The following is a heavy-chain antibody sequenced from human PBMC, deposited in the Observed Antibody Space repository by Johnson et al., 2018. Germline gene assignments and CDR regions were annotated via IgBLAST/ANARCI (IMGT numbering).Heavy chain of an antibody. CDR3: ARVSYYDSGGSYYYGMDV. D-gene: IGHD3-22*01. CDR2: INHSGSI. V-gene: IGHV4-34*01. Sequence: QVQLQQWGAGLLKPSETLSLTCVVYGGSFSGYSWSWIRQPPGKGLEWIGEINHSGSINYTPARKSRVTISIHMSKNQFSLKLISVTAAETAVYYCARVSYYDSGGSYYYGMDVWGQGSTVTVSS. CDR1: GGSFSGYS. J-gene: IGHJ6*02.